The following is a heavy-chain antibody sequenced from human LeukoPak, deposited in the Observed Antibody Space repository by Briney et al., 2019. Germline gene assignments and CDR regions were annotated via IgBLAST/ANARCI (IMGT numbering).Heavy chain of an antibody. CDR3: ARDGLSGDQAFDAFDI. J-gene: IGHJ3*02. CDR2: IRSSGSNM. V-gene: IGHV3-48*03. Sequence: GGSLRLSCAASGFTFRSYEMSWVRQAPGKGLEWIAYIRSSGSNMYYADSGRGRFSISRDNAKDSLYLQMNSLRAEDTAIYYCARDGLSGDQAFDAFDIWGQETMVTVSS. D-gene: IGHD1-26*01. CDR1: GFTFRSYE.